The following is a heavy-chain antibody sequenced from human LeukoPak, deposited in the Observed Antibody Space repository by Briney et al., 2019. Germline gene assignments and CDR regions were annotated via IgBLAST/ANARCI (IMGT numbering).Heavy chain of an antibody. D-gene: IGHD3-3*01. CDR1: GFTFSSYS. Sequence: PGGSLRLSCAASGFTFSSYSMNWVRQAPGKGLEWVSSISSSSSYIYYADSVKGRFTISRDNARNSLYLQMNSLRAEDTAVYYCARDWSGYYTGVDYWGQGNLVTVSS. CDR3: ARDWSGYYTGVDY. V-gene: IGHV3-21*01. J-gene: IGHJ4*01. CDR2: ISSSSSYI.